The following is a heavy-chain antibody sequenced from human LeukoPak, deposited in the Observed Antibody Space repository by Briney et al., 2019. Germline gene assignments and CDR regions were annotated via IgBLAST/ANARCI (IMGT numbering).Heavy chain of an antibody. Sequence: PGGSLRLSCAASGFTFSSYSMNWVRQAPGKGLEWVSYISSSSSTIYYADSVKGRFTISRDNAKNSLYLQMNSLGAEDTAVYYCARDFSSSWGSAYAFDIWGQGTMVTVSS. CDR2: ISSSSSTI. CDR3: ARDFSSSWGSAYAFDI. V-gene: IGHV3-48*01. J-gene: IGHJ3*02. D-gene: IGHD6-13*01. CDR1: GFTFSSYS.